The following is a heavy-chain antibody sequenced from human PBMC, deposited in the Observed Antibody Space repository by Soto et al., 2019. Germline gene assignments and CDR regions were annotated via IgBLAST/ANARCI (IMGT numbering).Heavy chain of an antibody. D-gene: IGHD2-2*01. J-gene: IGHJ4*02. Sequence: EVQLLESGGGLVQPGGSLRLSCAASGFTFRNYAMSWARQAPGKGLEWVSAISGSGGTTHYADSVKGRFTISRDNSKNTLDLQMNSLGVEDRAVYYCAKDRSCTRCYAFDYWGQGSLVTVSS. V-gene: IGHV3-23*01. CDR1: GFTFRNYA. CDR2: ISGSGGTT. CDR3: AKDRSCTRCYAFDY.